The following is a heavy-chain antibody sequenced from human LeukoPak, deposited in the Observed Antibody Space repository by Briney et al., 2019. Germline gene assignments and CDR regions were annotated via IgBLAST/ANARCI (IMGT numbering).Heavy chain of an antibody. CDR2: XKQDGSEK. Sequence: GGSLRLSCAASGFTFSSYWMSWVRQAPGKGLEWXXXXKQDGSEKYYVDSVKGRFTISRDNAKNSLYLQMNSLRAEDTAVYYCARFSGYDLRNDFDYWGQGTLVTVSS. CDR3: ARFSGYDLRNDFDY. J-gene: IGHJ4*02. CDR1: GFTFSSYW. D-gene: IGHD5-12*01. V-gene: IGHV3-7*05.